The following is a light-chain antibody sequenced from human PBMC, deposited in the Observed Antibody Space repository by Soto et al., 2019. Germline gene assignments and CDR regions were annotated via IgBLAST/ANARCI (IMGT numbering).Light chain of an antibody. J-gene: IGLJ2*01. Sequence: QSVLTQPASVSGSPGQSITISCTGTSSDLGDSKYVSWYQQHPGKAPKLMIYDVSNRPSGVSNRFSGSKSGNTASLTITGLQAEDESDYYCSSYTSTNTLLFGGGTKVTVL. CDR2: DVS. CDR1: SSDLGDSKY. V-gene: IGLV2-14*01. CDR3: SSYTSTNTLL.